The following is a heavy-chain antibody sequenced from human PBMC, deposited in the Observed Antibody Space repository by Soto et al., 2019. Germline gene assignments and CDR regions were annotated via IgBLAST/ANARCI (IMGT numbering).Heavy chain of an antibody. CDR1: GGTFSSYA. D-gene: IGHD6-6*01. CDR2: IIPIFGTA. Sequence: GASVKVSCKASGGTFSSYAISWLRQAPGQGLEWMGGIIPIFGTANYAQKFQGRVTITADESTSTAYMELSSLRSEDTAVYYCARGGIAARRSYYYYGMDVWGQGTTVTVSS. CDR3: ARGGIAARRSYYYYGMDV. V-gene: IGHV1-69*13. J-gene: IGHJ6*02.